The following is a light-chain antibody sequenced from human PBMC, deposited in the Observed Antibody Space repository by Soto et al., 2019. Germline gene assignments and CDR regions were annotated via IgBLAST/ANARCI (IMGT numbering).Light chain of an antibody. Sequence: QSALTQPASVSGSPGQSITISCTGTISDVGRYNLVSWYQQHPDKAPKLIIYEDIERPSGVSHRFSGSTSGNTAPLTISGLQTEDEAKYFCCSYAGGASVVFGGGTKLTVL. J-gene: IGLJ2*01. CDR2: EDI. CDR3: CSYAGGASVV. V-gene: IGLV2-23*01. CDR1: ISDVGRYNL.